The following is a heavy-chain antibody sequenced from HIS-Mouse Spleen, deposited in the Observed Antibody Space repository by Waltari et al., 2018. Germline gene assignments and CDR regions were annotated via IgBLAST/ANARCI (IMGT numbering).Heavy chain of an antibody. CDR1: GYSFTSYW. Sequence: EVQLVQSGAEVKKPGESLKISCKGSGYSFTSYWIGWVPQMPGQGREWMGIIYPGDSDTRYSPSFQGQVTISADKSISTAYLQWSSLKASDTAMYYCARPARPNWGPGGLDDAFDIWGQGTMVTVSS. D-gene: IGHD7-27*01. J-gene: IGHJ3*02. CDR3: ARPARPNWGPGGLDDAFDI. V-gene: IGHV5-51*01. CDR2: IYPGDSDT.